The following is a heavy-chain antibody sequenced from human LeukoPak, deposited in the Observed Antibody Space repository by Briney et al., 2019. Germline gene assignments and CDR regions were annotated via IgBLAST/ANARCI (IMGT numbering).Heavy chain of an antibody. CDR2: IIPIFGTA. CDR1: GGTFSSYA. V-gene: IGHV1-69*05. Sequence: GASVKVSCRASGGTFSSYAISWVRQAPGQGLEWMGGIIPIFGTANYAQKFQGRVTITTDESTSTAYMELSSLRSEDTAVYYCARGGGAVWSGYYYYMDVWGKGTTVTVSS. J-gene: IGHJ6*03. CDR3: ARGGGAVWSGYYYYMDV. D-gene: IGHD3-3*01.